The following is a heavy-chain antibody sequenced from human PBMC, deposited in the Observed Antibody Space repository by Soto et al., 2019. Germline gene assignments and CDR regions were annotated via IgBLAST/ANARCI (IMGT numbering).Heavy chain of an antibody. D-gene: IGHD3-3*01. CDR1: GLTFGSRA. Sequence: GGSLRLSCVASGLTFGSRAMSWVRQAPGEGLQWVATITDNGGDAKYADSVRGRFVISRDNSKKTLYLQMNSLRAEDTAVYYCARVSGYDFWSGYPYGMDVWGQGTTVTVSS. CDR2: ITDNGGDA. CDR3: ARVSGYDFWSGYPYGMDV. J-gene: IGHJ6*02. V-gene: IGHV3-23*01.